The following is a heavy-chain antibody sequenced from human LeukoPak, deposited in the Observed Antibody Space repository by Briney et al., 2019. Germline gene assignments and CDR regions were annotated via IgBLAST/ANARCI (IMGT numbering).Heavy chain of an antibody. J-gene: IGHJ5*02. CDR1: GFPFSNHA. V-gene: IGHV3-23*01. CDR2: NSNGNT. Sequence: PGGSLRLSCAASGFPFSNHAMSWVRQPPGKGLEWVSANSNGNTYYADSVRGRFTISRDDSKNMVYLQMNSLRVEDTARYYCVREAGYCASVCLKSNWFDPWGQGTLVTVSS. D-gene: IGHD2-21*02. CDR3: VREAGYCASVCLKSNWFDP.